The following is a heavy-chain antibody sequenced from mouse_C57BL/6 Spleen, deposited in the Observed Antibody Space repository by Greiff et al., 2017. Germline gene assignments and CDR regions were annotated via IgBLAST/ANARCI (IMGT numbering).Heavy chain of an antibody. Sequence: VQLQQSGAELMKPGASVKLSCKATGYTFTGYWIEWVKQRPGHGLEWIGEILPGSGSTNYNEKFKGKATFTADTSSNTAYMQLSSLSTEDSAIYYCARQDYYSNLYYYAMDYWGQGTSVTVSS. CDR2: ILPGSGST. CDR3: ARQDYYSNLYYYAMDY. J-gene: IGHJ4*01. V-gene: IGHV1-9*01. D-gene: IGHD2-5*01. CDR1: GYTFTGYW.